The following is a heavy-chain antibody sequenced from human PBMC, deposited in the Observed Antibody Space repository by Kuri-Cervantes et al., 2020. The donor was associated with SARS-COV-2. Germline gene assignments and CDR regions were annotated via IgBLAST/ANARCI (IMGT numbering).Heavy chain of an antibody. CDR1: GYTFTGYY. J-gene: IGHJ5*02. Sequence: DSVKVSCKASGYTFTGYYMHWVRQAPGQGLEWMGWINPNSGGTNYAQKFQGWVTMTRDTSISTVYMELSRLRSDDTAVYYCAPFYYRSINNWSDPWGQGTQVTVSS. CDR2: INPNSGGT. D-gene: IGHD3-10*01. CDR3: APFYYRSINNWSDP. V-gene: IGHV1-2*04.